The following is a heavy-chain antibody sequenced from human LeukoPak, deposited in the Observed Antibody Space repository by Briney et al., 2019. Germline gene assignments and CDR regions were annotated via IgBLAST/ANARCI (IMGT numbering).Heavy chain of an antibody. J-gene: IGHJ6*03. CDR1: GYTFTSYD. CDR3: PRGSYYDFWSGYRDYYMDV. D-gene: IGHD3-3*01. Sequence: GASVKVSCKASGYTFTSYDINWVRQATGQGLEWMGWMNPNSGNTGYAQKFQGRVTMTRNTSISTAYMELSSLRSEDTAVYYCPRGSYYDFWSGYRDYYMDVWGKGTTVTVSS. V-gene: IGHV1-8*01. CDR2: MNPNSGNT.